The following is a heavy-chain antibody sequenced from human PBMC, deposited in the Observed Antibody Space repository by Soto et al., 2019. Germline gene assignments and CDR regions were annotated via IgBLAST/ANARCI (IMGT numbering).Heavy chain of an antibody. CDR1: GSDFTAYD. D-gene: IGHD2-2*01. Sequence: ASVKVSCKAPGSDFTAYDINWVRQASGQGLEWMGWMNPINGATGSARRFQGRVSMTRNTATATAYLELTSLRSDDSAVYFCGRGPSPRAPAGGTPYYYAMDVWGQGTTVTVSS. V-gene: IGHV1-8*02. J-gene: IGHJ6*02. CDR3: GRGPSPRAPAGGTPYYYAMDV. CDR2: MNPINGAT.